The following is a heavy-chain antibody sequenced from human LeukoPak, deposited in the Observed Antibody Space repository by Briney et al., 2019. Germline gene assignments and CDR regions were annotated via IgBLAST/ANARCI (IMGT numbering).Heavy chain of an antibody. V-gene: IGHV1-18*01. CDR1: GYTFTSYG. D-gene: IGHD3-3*01. J-gene: IGHJ6*02. Sequence: GASVKVSCKASGYTFTSYGISWVRQAPGQGLEWMGWISAYNGNTNYAQKLQGRVTMTTDTSTSTAYMELRSLRSDDTAVYYCARDSPHSHYDFWSGYFRSGFDYYYGMDVWGQGTTVTVSS. CDR3: ARDSPHSHYDFWSGYFRSGFDYYYGMDV. CDR2: ISAYNGNT.